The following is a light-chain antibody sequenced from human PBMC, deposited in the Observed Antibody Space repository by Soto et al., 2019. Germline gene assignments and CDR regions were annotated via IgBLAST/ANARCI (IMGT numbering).Light chain of an antibody. V-gene: IGKV3-11*01. CDR1: QSVSSY. J-gene: IGKJ4*01. CDR2: DAS. CDR3: KQRNNGPPC. Sequence: EIVLTQSPATLSLSPGERATLSCRASQSVSSYLAWYQQKPGQAPRLLIYDASNRATGIPARFSGSGSGTDFTLTISSLEPDVFAVYYRKQRNNGPPCFVGGTKVDI.